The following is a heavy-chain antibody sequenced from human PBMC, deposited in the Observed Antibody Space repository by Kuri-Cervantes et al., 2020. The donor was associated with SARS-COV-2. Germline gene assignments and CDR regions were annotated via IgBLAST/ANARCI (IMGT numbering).Heavy chain of an antibody. CDR1: GYSISSGYY. CDR3: ARGGGYSNLGYYFDY. V-gene: IGHV4-38-2*02. D-gene: IGHD4-11*01. J-gene: IGHJ4*02. CDR2: IYHSGST. Sequence: SETLSLTCTVSGYSISSGYYWGWIRHPPGKGLEWIGSIYHSGSTYYNPSLKSRVTISVDTSKNQFSLKLSSVTAADTAVYYCARGGGYSNLGYYFDYWGQGTLVTVSS.